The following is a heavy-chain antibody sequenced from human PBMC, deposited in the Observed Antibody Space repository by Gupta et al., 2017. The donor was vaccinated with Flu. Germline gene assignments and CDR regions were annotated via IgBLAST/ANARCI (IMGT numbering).Heavy chain of an antibody. Sequence: CTVSGGSISSGGYYWSWIRQHPGKGLEWIGYIYYSGSTYYNPSLKSRVTISVDTSKNQFSLKLSSVTAADTAVYYCARQLHYDFWSGKRVLGWFDPWGQGTLVTVSS. CDR3: ARQLHYDFWSGKRVLGWFDP. V-gene: IGHV4-31*03. CDR1: GGSISSGGYY. J-gene: IGHJ5*02. D-gene: IGHD3-3*01. CDR2: IYYSGST.